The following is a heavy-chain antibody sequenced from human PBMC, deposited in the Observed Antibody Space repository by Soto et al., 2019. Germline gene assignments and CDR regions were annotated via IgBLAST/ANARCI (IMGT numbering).Heavy chain of an antibody. J-gene: IGHJ4*02. CDR2: INEDGSEK. CDR1: GFRFSLFL. D-gene: IGHD3-16*01. CDR3: ARTGWPQSSYYFDY. Sequence: GGSLRLSSAASGFRFSLFLMSWVRQTPGKGLEWVANINEDGSEKFFADSVKGRFTISRDNAKNALSLQMNSLTADDTAVYYCARTGWPQSSYYFDYWGQGTLVTVSS. V-gene: IGHV3-7*03.